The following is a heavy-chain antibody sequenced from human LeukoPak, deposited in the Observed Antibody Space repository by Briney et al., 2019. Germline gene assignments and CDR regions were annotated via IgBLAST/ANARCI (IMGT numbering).Heavy chain of an antibody. CDR1: GDSASSNSAA. CDR2: TYYRSKWYN. V-gene: IGHV6-1*01. J-gene: IGHJ4*02. Sequence: SQTLSLTCAMSGDSASSNSAAWNWIRQSPSRGLEWLGRTYYRSKWYNDYALSVKSRITINADTSKNQFSLQLNSVTPEDTAVYYCARGRIPGVGTVAFYLDYWGQGTLVTVSS. D-gene: IGHD6-19*01. CDR3: ARGRIPGVGTVAFYLDY.